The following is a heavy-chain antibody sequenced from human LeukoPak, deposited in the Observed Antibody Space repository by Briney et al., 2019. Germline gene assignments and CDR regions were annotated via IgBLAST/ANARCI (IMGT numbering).Heavy chain of an antibody. V-gene: IGHV5-51*01. D-gene: IGHD7-27*01. CDR3: ARTTFRRNWGPFYHYMDV. CDR1: GYRFTSYW. Sequence: PGESLQISCKGSGYRFTSYWSGWGRQMPGKGLEWRGIIYPGDSDTRYSPSFQGQVTISADKSISTPYLQWSSLKASDAAMYYCARTTFRRNWGPFYHYMDVCGKGTTVTVSS. CDR2: IYPGDSDT. J-gene: IGHJ6*03.